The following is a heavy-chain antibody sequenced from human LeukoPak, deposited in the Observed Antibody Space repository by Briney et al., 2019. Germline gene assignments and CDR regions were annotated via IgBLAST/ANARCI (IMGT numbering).Heavy chain of an antibody. V-gene: IGHV3-74*01. CDR2: INNDGSIT. CDR1: GFTFNTYW. CDR3: ARVVYFDSSGYRHFDY. Sequence: GGSLRLSCAASGFTFNTYWLHWVRQAPGKGLVWVSHINNDGSITNYADSVKGRFTISRDNAKNRLYLLMNSLRAEDTAVYYCARVVYFDSSGYRHFDYWGQGTLVTVSS. D-gene: IGHD3-22*01. J-gene: IGHJ4*02.